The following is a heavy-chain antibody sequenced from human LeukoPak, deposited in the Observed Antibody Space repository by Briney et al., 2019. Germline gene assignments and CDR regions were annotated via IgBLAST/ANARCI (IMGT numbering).Heavy chain of an antibody. CDR2: IYTSGST. CDR1: GGSISSYY. CDR3: ARHTRDGLDP. Sequence: PSETLSLTCTVSGGSISSYYWSWIRQPPGKGLEWIGYIYTSGSTNYNPSLKSRVTISVDTSKNQFSLKLSSVAAADTAVYYCARHTRDGLDPWGQGTLVTVSS. V-gene: IGHV4-4*09. J-gene: IGHJ5*02. D-gene: IGHD2-8*01.